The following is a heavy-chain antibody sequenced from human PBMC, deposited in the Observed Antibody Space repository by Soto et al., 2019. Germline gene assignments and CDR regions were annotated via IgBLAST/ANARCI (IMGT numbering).Heavy chain of an antibody. D-gene: IGHD2-15*01. J-gene: IGHJ3*02. Sequence: ASVKVSCKASGYTFTGYYMHWVRQAPGQGLEWMGWINPNSGGTNYAQKFQGWVTMTRDTSISTAYMELSRLRSDDTAVYYCARGRGEGIVVGVAAKLAAFDIWGQGTMVTV. V-gene: IGHV1-2*04. CDR1: GYTFTGYY. CDR2: INPNSGGT. CDR3: ARGRGEGIVVGVAAKLAAFDI.